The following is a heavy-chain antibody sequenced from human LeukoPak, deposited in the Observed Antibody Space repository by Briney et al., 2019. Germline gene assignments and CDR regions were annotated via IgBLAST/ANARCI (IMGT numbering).Heavy chain of an antibody. CDR1: GFTFSNYW. CDR3: AKDFDY. CDR2: IKQDGTEK. V-gene: IGHV3-7*04. Sequence: VQPGGSLRLSCAASGFTFSNYWMSWVRLAPGRGLEWVANIKQDGTEKYYADSVKGRFTISRDNAKNSLFLQMNSLRAEDTAVYYCAKDFDYWGQGALVTVSS. J-gene: IGHJ4*02.